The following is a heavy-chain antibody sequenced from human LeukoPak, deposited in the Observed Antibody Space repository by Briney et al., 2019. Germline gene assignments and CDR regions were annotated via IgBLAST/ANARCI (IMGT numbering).Heavy chain of an antibody. Sequence: GRSLRLSCAASGFTFDDYAMHWVRQAPGKGLEWVSGISWNSGSIGYADSVEGRFTISRDNAKNSLYLQMNSLRAEDTALYYCANAPTYYDFWSGYYTFRAFDIWGQGTMVTVSS. J-gene: IGHJ3*02. CDR3: ANAPTYYDFWSGYYTFRAFDI. D-gene: IGHD3-3*01. CDR2: ISWNSGSI. V-gene: IGHV3-9*01. CDR1: GFTFDDYA.